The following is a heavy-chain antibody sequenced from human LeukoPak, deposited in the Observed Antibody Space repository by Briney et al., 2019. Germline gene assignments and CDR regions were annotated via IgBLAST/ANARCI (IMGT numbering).Heavy chain of an antibody. Sequence: PGGSLRLSCVASGFTFSSYAMTWFRQAPGKGLEWVSSFSGGDGSPYHADSVKGRFTISRDNSKSTLYPQMNSLRAEDTAIYYCAKNGWLRSSGLWGDYWGQGALVTVSS. CDR2: FSGGDGSP. CDR3: AKNGWLRSSGLWGDY. V-gene: IGHV3-23*01. J-gene: IGHJ4*02. D-gene: IGHD5-12*01. CDR1: GFTFSSYA.